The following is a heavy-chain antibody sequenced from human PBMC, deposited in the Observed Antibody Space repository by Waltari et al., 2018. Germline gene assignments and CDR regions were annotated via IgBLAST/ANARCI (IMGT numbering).Heavy chain of an antibody. Sequence: EVRLMESGGGLVQPGGSLRLAFVASGSGVTNHYMTWFRQAPGKGPEWVSIIYVGGGTYYADSVKGRFTVSRDSSANSLYLQMNNLRIDDTAVYYCARGSRLGGSVFWGQGTLVTVSS. J-gene: IGHJ4*02. CDR3: ARGSRLGGSVF. CDR1: GSGVTNHY. CDR2: IYVGGGT. D-gene: IGHD3-16*01. V-gene: IGHV3-66*02.